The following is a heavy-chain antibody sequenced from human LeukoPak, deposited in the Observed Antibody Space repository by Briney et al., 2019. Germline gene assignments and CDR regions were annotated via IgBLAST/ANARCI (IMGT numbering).Heavy chain of an antibody. D-gene: IGHD3-22*01. Sequence: ASVKVSCKASVYTFTGYYMHWVRQAPGQGLEWMGWINPNSGGTNYAQKFQGRVTMTRDTSISTAYMELSRLRSDGTAVYYCARDDPDYYDSSGYYYWGQGTLATVSS. CDR2: INPNSGGT. CDR1: VYTFTGYY. V-gene: IGHV1-2*02. CDR3: ARDDPDYYDSSGYYY. J-gene: IGHJ4*02.